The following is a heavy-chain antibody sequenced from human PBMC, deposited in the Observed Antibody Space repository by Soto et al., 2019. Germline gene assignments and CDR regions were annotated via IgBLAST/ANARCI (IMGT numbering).Heavy chain of an antibody. CDR3: ARGGHYYDSSGYYIYDWFDP. D-gene: IGHD3-22*01. J-gene: IGHJ5*02. CDR2: IYYSGST. CDR1: GGSISSGGYY. Sequence: PSETLSLTCTVSGGSISSGGYYWSWIRQPPGKGLEWIGYIYYSGSTYYNPSLKSRVTISVDTSKNQFSLKLSSVTAADTAVYYCARGGHYYDSSGYYIYDWFDPWGQGTLVTVSS. V-gene: IGHV4-30-4*01.